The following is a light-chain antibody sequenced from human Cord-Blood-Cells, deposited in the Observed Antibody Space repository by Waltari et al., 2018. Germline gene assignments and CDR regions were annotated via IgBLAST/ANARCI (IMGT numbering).Light chain of an antibody. CDR1: SSDVCGSNY. CDR2: DVS. J-gene: IGLJ1*01. Sequence: QSALTPHRSVSGSPGSSVTISLTGTSSDVCGSNYLSWYQQHPGKDPKLMIYDVSKRPSGVPDRFSGSKSGNTASLTISGLQAEDEADYYCCSYAGSYFYVFGTGTKVTVL. V-gene: IGLV2-11*01. CDR3: CSYAGSYFYV.